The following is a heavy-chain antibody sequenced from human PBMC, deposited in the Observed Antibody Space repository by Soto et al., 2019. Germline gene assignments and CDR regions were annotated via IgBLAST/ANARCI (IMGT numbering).Heavy chain of an antibody. V-gene: IGHV3-23*01. D-gene: IGHD3-10*01. CDR3: AFQTPMVRGVITDAFDI. Sequence: PGGSLRLSCAASGFTFSSYAMSWVRQAPGKGLEWVSAISGSGGSTYYADSVKGRFTISRDNSKNTLYLQMNSLRAEDTAVYYCAFQTPMVRGVITDAFDIWGQGTMVTVSS. CDR2: ISGSGGST. CDR1: GFTFSSYA. J-gene: IGHJ3*02.